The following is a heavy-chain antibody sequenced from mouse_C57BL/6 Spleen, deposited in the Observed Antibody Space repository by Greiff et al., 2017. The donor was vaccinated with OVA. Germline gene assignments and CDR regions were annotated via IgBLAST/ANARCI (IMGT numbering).Heavy chain of an antibody. J-gene: IGHJ4*01. Sequence: EVKVVESGGGLVKPGGSLKLSCAASGFTFSSYTMSWVRQTPEKRLEWVATISGGGGNTYYPDSVKGRFTISRDNAKNTLYLQMSSLRSEDTALYYCASLSTAQATMDYWGQGTSVTVSS. D-gene: IGHD3-2*02. CDR2: ISGGGGNT. V-gene: IGHV5-9*01. CDR1: GFTFSSYT. CDR3: ASLSTAQATMDY.